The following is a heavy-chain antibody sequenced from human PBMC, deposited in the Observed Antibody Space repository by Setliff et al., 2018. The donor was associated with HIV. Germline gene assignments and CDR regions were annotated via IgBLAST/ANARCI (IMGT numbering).Heavy chain of an antibody. J-gene: IGHJ4*02. V-gene: IGHV4-61*09. D-gene: IGHD1-26*01. CDR3: ARRGVGATHRFFNY. CDR2: VYSSGST. Sequence: SETLSLTCTVSGVSISSGSFYWTWIRQPAGKGLEWIGHVYSSGSTYYNPSLKSRVTISLDTSKSQFSLKLNSVTAADTAIYFCARRGVGATHRFFNYWGQGTLVTSPQ. CDR1: GVSISSGSFY.